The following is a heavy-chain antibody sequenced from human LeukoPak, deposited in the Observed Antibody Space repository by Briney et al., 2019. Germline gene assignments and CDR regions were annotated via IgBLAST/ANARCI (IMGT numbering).Heavy chain of an antibody. Sequence: GGSLRLSCAASGFTFDDYAMHWVRQAPGKGLEWVSGISWNSGSIGYADSVKGRFTISRDNAKNSLYLQMNSLRAEDTALYYCATFGFGELSPSDLYYYGMDVWGQGTTVTVSS. J-gene: IGHJ6*02. CDR1: GFTFDDYA. D-gene: IGHD3-10*01. CDR3: ATFGFGELSPSDLYYYGMDV. CDR2: ISWNSGSI. V-gene: IGHV3-9*01.